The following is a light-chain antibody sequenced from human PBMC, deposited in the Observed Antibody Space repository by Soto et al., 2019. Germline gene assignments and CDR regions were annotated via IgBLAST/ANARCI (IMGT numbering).Light chain of an antibody. V-gene: IGLV2-14*03. Sequence: QSVLTQPDSVSGSPGESITISCTGTNSDIGVYNYVSWYQQYPGKAPKLVIYDVNNRPSGVSNRFSGSKSGYTASLTISGLQAEDAALYYCSSYRVYRTPVVFGTGTKVTVL. CDR1: NSDIGVYNY. CDR3: SSYRVYRTPVV. CDR2: DVN. J-gene: IGLJ1*01.